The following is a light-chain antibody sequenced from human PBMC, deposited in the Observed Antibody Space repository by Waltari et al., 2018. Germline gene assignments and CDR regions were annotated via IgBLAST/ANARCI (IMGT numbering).Light chain of an antibody. Sequence: QTVLTQDPSLSVSPGGPVTLPCSLSSGSVSSISSPTWYQQTPGQAPRTLVYKGNVRSSGVPDRFSGSILGNKAALTITGAEADDESDYYCSMYMGSGIWVFGGGTKLTVL. CDR3: SMYMGSGIWV. CDR2: KGN. CDR1: SGSVSSISS. J-gene: IGLJ3*02. V-gene: IGLV8-61*01.